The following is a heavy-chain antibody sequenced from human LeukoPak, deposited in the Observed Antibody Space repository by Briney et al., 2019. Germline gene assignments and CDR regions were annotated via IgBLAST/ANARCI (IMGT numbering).Heavy chain of an antibody. CDR3: ARESLRLGELSTLDY. CDR1: GGSISSGGYY. J-gene: IGHJ4*02. CDR2: IYHSGST. D-gene: IGHD3-16*02. Sequence: PSETLSLTCTVSGGSISSGGYYWSWIRQPPGKGLEWIGYIYHSGSTYYNPSLKSRVTISVDRSKNQFSLKLSSVTAADTAVYYCARESLRLGELSTLDYWGQGTLVTVSS. V-gene: IGHV4-30-2*01.